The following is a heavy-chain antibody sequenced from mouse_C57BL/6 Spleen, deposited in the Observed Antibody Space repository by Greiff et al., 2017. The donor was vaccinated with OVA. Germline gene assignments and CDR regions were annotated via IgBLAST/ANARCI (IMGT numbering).Heavy chain of an antibody. J-gene: IGHJ2*01. CDR3: ARRRDYLYYFDY. V-gene: IGHV1-26*01. D-gene: IGHD5-5*01. CDR1: GYTFTDYY. CDR2: INPNNGGT. Sequence: EVQLQQSGPELVKPGASVKISCKASGYTFTDYYMNWVKQSHGKSLEWIGDINPNNGGTSYNQKFKGKATLTVDKSSSTAYMELRSLTSEDSAVYYCARRRDYLYYFDYWGQVTTLTVSS.